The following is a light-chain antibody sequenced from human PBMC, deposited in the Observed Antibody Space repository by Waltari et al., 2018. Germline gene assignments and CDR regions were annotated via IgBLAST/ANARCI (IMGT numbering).Light chain of an antibody. CDR2: HTS. Sequence: EIVLTQCPGTLSLSPGERATLSCRASQGVGKYLAWYQQRPGQAPRLLLYHTSIRATGIPDRFSGSGSGTDFSRTISRLEPEDFAVYYCQKYDFLPATFGQGTTVEIK. V-gene: IGKV3-20*01. CDR3: QKYDFLPAT. CDR1: QGVGKY. J-gene: IGKJ1*01.